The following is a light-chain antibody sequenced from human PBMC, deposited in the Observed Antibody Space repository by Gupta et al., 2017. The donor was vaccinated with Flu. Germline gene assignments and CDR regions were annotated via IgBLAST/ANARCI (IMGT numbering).Light chain of an antibody. CDR3: QQRSNWPPRVT. Sequence: EIVLTQSPATLSLSPGERSTLSCRASQSVSSYLAWYQQKPGQAPRLLIYDASNRATGIPARFSGSGSGTDFTLTIRSLEPEDCAVYYCQQRSNWPPRVTFGGGTKVEIK. CDR2: DAS. V-gene: IGKV3-11*01. J-gene: IGKJ4*02. CDR1: QSVSSY.